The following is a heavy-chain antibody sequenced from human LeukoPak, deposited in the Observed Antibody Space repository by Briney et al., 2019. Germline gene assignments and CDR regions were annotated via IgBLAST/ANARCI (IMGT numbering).Heavy chain of an antibody. CDR2: IYSDGST. V-gene: IGHV3-53*01. CDR3: ARDEGSYDILTGRYHYFDY. J-gene: IGHJ4*02. D-gene: IGHD3-9*01. Sequence: GGSLRLSCAVSGFAVSSGYMSWVRQAPGKGLEWVSVIYSDGSTYYADPVKGRFTISRDNSKNTLYLQMNSLRAEDTAVNYCARDEGSYDILTGRYHYFDYWGQGTLVTVSS. CDR1: GFAVSSGY.